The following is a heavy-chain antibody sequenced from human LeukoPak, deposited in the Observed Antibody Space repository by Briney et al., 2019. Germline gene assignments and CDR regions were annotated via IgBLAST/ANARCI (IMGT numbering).Heavy chain of an antibody. CDR2: IYYSGST. CDR1: GGSISSSSYY. D-gene: IGHD3-3*01. V-gene: IGHV4-39*01. Sequence: SETLSLTCTVSGGSISSSSYYWGWIRQPPGKGLEWIGSIYYSGSTYYNPSLESRVTISVDTSKNQFSLKLSSVTAADTAVYYCARRITISINWFDPWGQGTLVTVSS. J-gene: IGHJ5*02. CDR3: ARRITISINWFDP.